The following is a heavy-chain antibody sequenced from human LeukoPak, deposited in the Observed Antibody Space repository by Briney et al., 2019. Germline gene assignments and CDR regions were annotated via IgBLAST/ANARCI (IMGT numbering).Heavy chain of an antibody. CDR2: IYYSGST. D-gene: IGHD1-26*01. V-gene: IGHV4-61*01. Sequence: SETLSLTCTVSGGSVSSGNYYWSWIRQPPGKGLEWIGYIYYSGSTNYNPSLKSRVTISVDTSKNQFSLKLTSVTAADTSVYYCARGVGAVYWYFDLWGRGTLVTVSS. CDR1: GGSVSSGNYY. J-gene: IGHJ2*01. CDR3: ARGVGAVYWYFDL.